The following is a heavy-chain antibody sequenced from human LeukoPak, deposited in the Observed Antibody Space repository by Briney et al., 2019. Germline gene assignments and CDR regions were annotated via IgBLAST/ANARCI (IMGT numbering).Heavy chain of an antibody. D-gene: IGHD2-2*01. CDR3: APRYCSSTSCSDY. CDR1: GGSFSGYY. CDR2: INHSGST. Sequence: SETLSLTCAVYGGSFSGYYWSWIRQPPGKGLEWIGEINHSGSTNYNPSLKSRVTISVDTFKNQFSLKLSSVTAADTAVYYCAPRYCSSTSCSDYWGQGTLVTVSS. J-gene: IGHJ4*02. V-gene: IGHV4-34*01.